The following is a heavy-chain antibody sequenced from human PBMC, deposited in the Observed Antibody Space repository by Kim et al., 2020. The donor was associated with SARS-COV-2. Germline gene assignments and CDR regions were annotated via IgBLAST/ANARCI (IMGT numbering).Heavy chain of an antibody. V-gene: IGHV1-8*01. D-gene: IGHD3-22*01. CDR2: MNPDTGYT. J-gene: IGHJ4*02. Sequence: ASVKVSCKTSDYPFTSYDINWVRQAPGQGLEWMGWMNPDTGYTGYAQGFQGRVTMTSNTSTSTAYMELSSLRSEDTAVYYCARGRLVYYDSSGYYLDHWGQGTLRTVSS. CDR3: ARGRLVYYDSSGYYLDH. CDR1: DYPFTSYD.